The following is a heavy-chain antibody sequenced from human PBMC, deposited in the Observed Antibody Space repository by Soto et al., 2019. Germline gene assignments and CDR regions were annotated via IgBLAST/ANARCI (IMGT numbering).Heavy chain of an antibody. D-gene: IGHD3-22*01. J-gene: IGHJ4*02. CDR2: ITPIFGTA. V-gene: IGHV1-69*01. CDR1: GGTFSSYA. CDR3: ARSPGYYVSSVVGPWDY. Sequence: QVQLVQSGAEVKKPGSSVKVSCKASGGTFSSYAISWVRQAPGQGLEWMGGITPIFGTANYAQKFQGRVTITADETTSTADMELSSLRSEDTAVYYCARSPGYYVSSVVGPWDYWGQGTLVTVSS.